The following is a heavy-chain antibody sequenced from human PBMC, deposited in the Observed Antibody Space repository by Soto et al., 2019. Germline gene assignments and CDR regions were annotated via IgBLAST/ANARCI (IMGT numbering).Heavy chain of an antibody. CDR2: IYYSGST. D-gene: IGHD6-13*01. J-gene: IGHJ4*02. CDR1: GGSISSGGYY. Sequence: SETLSLTCTVSGGSISSGGYYWSWIRQHPGKGLEWIGYIYYSGSTYYNPSLKSRVTISVDTSKNQFSLKLSSVTAADTAVYYCAREGQLVPYFDYWGRGTLVTVSS. CDR3: AREGQLVPYFDY. V-gene: IGHV4-31*03.